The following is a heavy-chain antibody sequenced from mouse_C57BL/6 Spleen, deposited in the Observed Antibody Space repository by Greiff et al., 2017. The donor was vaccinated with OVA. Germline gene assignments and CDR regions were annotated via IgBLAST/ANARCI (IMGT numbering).Heavy chain of an antibody. CDR2: IWRGGST. CDR3: GSYDGYSLYAMDY. D-gene: IGHD2-3*01. V-gene: IGHV2-5*01. J-gene: IGHJ4*01. Sequence: VQLRQSGPGLVQPSQSLSITCTVSGFSLTSYGVHWVRQSPGKGLEWLGVIWRGGSTDYNAAFMSRLSITKDNSKSQVFFKMNSLQADDTAIYYCGSYDGYSLYAMDYWGQGTSVTVSS. CDR1: GFSLTSYG.